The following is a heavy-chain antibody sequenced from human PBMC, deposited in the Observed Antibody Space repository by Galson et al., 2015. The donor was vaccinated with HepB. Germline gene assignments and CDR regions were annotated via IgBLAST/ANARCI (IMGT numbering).Heavy chain of an antibody. D-gene: IGHD3-10*01. CDR2: IIPILGIA. CDR3: ARAPNAAGTGENDY. Sequence: SVQVSCKASEGTFSSYAISWVRQAPGQGLEWMGRIIPILGIANYAQKFQGRVTITADKSTSTAYMELSSLRSEDTAVYYCARAPNAAGTGENDYWGQVTLVTVSS. V-gene: IGHV1-69*04. J-gene: IGHJ4*02. CDR1: EGTFSSYA.